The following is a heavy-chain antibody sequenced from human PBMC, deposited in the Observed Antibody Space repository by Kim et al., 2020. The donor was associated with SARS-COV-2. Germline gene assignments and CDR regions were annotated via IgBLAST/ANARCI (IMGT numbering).Heavy chain of an antibody. CDR3: ARVYYGSGSYYYFDY. D-gene: IGHD3-10*01. V-gene: IGHV7-4-1*02. Sequence: QGFTGRFVCSLDTSVSTAYLQISSLKAEDTAVYYCARVYYGSGSYYYFDYWGQGTLVTVSS. J-gene: IGHJ4*02.